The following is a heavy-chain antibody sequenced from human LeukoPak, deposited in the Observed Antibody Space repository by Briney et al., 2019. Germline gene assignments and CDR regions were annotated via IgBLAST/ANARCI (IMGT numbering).Heavy chain of an antibody. CDR2: ISGSGGST. Sequence: PGGSLRLSCAASGFTFSSYAMSWVRQAPGKGLEWVSAISGSGGSTYYADSVKGRFTISRDNSKNTLYLQMNSLRAEDTAVYYCAKGAGSGWYEGPETDYWGQGTLVTVSS. CDR3: AKGAGSGWYEGPETDY. D-gene: IGHD6-19*01. V-gene: IGHV3-23*01. J-gene: IGHJ4*02. CDR1: GFTFSSYA.